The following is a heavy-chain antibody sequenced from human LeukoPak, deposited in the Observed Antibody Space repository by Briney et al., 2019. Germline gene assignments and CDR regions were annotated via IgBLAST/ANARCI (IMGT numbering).Heavy chain of an antibody. CDR2: INGNGDNT. V-gene: IGHV3-23*01. CDR3: AKRWFGELGVDWFDP. D-gene: IGHD3-10*01. J-gene: IGHJ5*02. Sequence: GGSLRLSCAAFRFTFTTYALSRVRQGPGKGLEWVSTINGNGDNTYYADSVKGRFTISRDNSKNTLYLQMNSLKTEDTAVYYCAKRWFGELGVDWFDPWGQGTLVTVSS. CDR1: RFTFTTYA.